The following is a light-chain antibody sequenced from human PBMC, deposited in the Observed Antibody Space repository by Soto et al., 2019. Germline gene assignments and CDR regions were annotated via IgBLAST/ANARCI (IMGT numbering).Light chain of an antibody. Sequence: DIQMTQSPSSLSASVGDRVTITCRAGQTITNYLNWYQQKPVKAPKLLIYAASTLLSGVPSRFSGGGSGTDFTLTIDSLQPEDFATYYCQQSYSSPWTFGQGTKVDIK. CDR2: AAS. CDR1: QTITNY. V-gene: IGKV1-39*01. CDR3: QQSYSSPWT. J-gene: IGKJ1*01.